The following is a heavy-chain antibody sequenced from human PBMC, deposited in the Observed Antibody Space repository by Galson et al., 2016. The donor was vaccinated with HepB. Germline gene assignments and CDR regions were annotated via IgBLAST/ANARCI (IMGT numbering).Heavy chain of an antibody. J-gene: IGHJ4*02. CDR1: GGSISSTTW. V-gene: IGHV4-4*02. D-gene: IGHD3-10*01. CDR2: IFHSGGT. Sequence: SETLSLTCAVSGGSISSTTWWTWVRQPPGKGLEWVGEIFHSGGTNYNPSLKSRVTISLDKSKNQFSLKLRSVTAADTAVYYWARRAVYYHGSGEFARTVSPPFDYWGQGTLVTVSS. CDR3: ARRAVYYHGSGEFARTVSPPFDY.